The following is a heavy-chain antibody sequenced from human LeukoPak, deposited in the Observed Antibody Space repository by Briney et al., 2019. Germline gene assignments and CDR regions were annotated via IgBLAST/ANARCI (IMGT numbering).Heavy chain of an antibody. V-gene: IGHV1-8*01. CDR2: VHPNSGNT. Sequence: ASVKVSCKTSGYPFTTYEINWVRQAAGQGLEWMGWVHPNSGNTAYAQKFQGRDTMTRDTSISTAYMELSSLRSDDTAVYFCARGPRNDPWGQGTLVTVSS. CDR1: GYPFTTYE. CDR3: ARGPRNDP. D-gene: IGHD1-14*01. J-gene: IGHJ5*02.